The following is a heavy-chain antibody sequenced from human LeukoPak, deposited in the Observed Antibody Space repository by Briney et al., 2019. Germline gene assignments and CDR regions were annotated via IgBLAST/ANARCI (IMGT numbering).Heavy chain of an antibody. D-gene: IGHD3-22*01. J-gene: IGHJ2*01. Sequence: PSETLSLTCTVSGGSVSSGSYYWSWIRQPPGKGLEWIGYIYYTGSTNYNPSLKSRVTMSVDTSKNQFTLELSSVTAADTAVYYCARAYYYDSSGYYPRYWYFDLWGRGTLVTVFS. CDR3: ARAYYYDSSGYYPRYWYFDL. CDR1: GGSVSSGSYY. V-gene: IGHV4-61*01. CDR2: IYYTGST.